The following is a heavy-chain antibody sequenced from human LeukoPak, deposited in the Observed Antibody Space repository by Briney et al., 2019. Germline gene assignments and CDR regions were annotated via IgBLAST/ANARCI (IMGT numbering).Heavy chain of an antibody. CDR1: GGTFGSYA. D-gene: IGHD3-22*01. CDR2: IIPILGIA. V-gene: IGHV1-69*04. J-gene: IGHJ1*01. Sequence: SVKVSCKASGGTFGSYAISWVRQAPGQGLEWMGRIIPILGIANYAQKFQGRVTITADKSTSTAYMELSSLRSEDTAVYYCARDFRPYYYDSSGYYSPYFQHWGQGTLVTVSS. CDR3: ARDFRPYYYDSSGYYSPYFQH.